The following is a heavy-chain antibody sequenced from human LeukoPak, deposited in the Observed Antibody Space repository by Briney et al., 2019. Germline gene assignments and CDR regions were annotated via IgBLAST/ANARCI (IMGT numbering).Heavy chain of an antibody. Sequence: ASVKVSCKASGYTFTDYYMHWLQQAPGKGLEWMGRVDPADGEVAYAEKFQGRVTITADPSRATAYMELASLRSEDTAVYYCARDLGGIAALDYWGQGTLVTVSS. CDR1: GYTFTDYY. J-gene: IGHJ4*02. V-gene: IGHV1-69-2*01. D-gene: IGHD6-6*01. CDR2: VDPADGEV. CDR3: ARDLGGIAALDY.